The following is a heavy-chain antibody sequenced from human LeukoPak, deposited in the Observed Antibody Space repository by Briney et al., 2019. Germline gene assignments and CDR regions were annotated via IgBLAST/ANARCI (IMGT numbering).Heavy chain of an antibody. Sequence: GGSLRLSCAASGFTFSDYYMSWIRQAPGKGLEWVSYISSSGSIIYYADSVKGRFAISRDNSKNTLYLQMNSLRVEDTAVYFCGRDPNGDYIGTFDMWGRGTMVSVSS. D-gene: IGHD4-17*01. CDR1: GFTFSDYY. V-gene: IGHV3-11*01. J-gene: IGHJ3*02. CDR2: ISSSGSII. CDR3: GRDPNGDYIGTFDM.